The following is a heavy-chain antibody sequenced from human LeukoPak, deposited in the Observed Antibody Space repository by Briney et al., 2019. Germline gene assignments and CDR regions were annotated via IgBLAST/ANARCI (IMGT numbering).Heavy chain of an antibody. D-gene: IGHD2-15*01. V-gene: IGHV1-46*01. CDR3: AREGCSGGTCYAKYFDY. Sequence: ASVKVSCKASGYTFTTYYMHWVRQAPGQGLEWVGVINPSDDSTNYAQNFQGRVIMTRDPSTSTVYMALSSLRSEDTAVYYCAREGCSGGTCYAKYFDYWGQGTLVTVSS. J-gene: IGHJ4*02. CDR2: INPSDDST. CDR1: GYTFTTYY.